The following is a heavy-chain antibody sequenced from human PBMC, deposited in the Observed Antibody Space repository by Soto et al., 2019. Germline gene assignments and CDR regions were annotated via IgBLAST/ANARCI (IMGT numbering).Heavy chain of an antibody. CDR3: AKVRVGIDVDFDY. CDR1: GFTFSNSA. Sequence: PGGSLRLSCAASGFTFSNSAMTWVRQAPAKGLEWVSTIRDSDSGGSTFYADSVKGRFTISRDDSKNTLYLQMSSLRAEDTAMYYCAKVRVGIDVDFDYWGQGALVTVS. D-gene: IGHD2-21*01. J-gene: IGHJ4*02. CDR2: IRDSDSGGST. V-gene: IGHV3-23*01.